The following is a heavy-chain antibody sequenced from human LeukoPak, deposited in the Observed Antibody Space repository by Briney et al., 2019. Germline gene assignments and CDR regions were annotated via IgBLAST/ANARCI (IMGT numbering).Heavy chain of an antibody. CDR3: ASDRVGSGRPRPEYFEF. Sequence: ASVKVSCKPSAYTFIVCYLNWARHAPGQALEWMGWMNLNTGATAYSHNFQGRVAMSRDTSIGTAYMDLSSLTSDDTAVYYCASDRVGSGRPRPEYFEFWGQGTLVTVSS. J-gene: IGHJ4*02. CDR1: AYTFIVCY. D-gene: IGHD1-14*01. CDR2: MNLNTGAT. V-gene: IGHV1-2*07.